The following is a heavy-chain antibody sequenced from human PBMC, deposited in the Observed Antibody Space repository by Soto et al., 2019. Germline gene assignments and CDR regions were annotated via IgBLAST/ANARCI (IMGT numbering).Heavy chain of an antibody. CDR2: INHSGST. J-gene: IGHJ4*02. Sequence: QVQLQQWGAGLLKPSETLSLTCAVYGGSFSGYYWSWIRQPPGKGLEWIGEINHSGSTNYNPSLKSRVTRSVDTSKNQFSLKLSSVTAADTAVYYCARVYGSGSYYKKVGDYWGQGTLVTVSS. CDR1: GGSFSGYY. D-gene: IGHD3-10*01. V-gene: IGHV4-34*01. CDR3: ARVYGSGSYYKKVGDY.